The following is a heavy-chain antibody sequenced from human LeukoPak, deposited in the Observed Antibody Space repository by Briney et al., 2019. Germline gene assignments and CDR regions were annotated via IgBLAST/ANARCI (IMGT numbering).Heavy chain of an antibody. Sequence: GGSLRLSCAASGFTFSSYLMSWVRQAPGKGLEWVANIKQDGSEKYYVDSVKGRFTISRDNTKNSLYLQMNSLRAEDTAVYYCARDRGFDFDYWGQGTLVTVSS. CDR1: GFTFSSYL. D-gene: IGHD3-22*01. V-gene: IGHV3-7*01. CDR3: ARDRGFDFDY. J-gene: IGHJ4*02. CDR2: IKQDGSEK.